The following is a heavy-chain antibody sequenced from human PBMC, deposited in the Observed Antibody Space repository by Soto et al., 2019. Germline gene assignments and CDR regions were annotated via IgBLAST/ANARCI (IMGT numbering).Heavy chain of an antibody. J-gene: IGHJ5*02. CDR3: AKDITMVRGVIIPEVWFDP. CDR2: ISGSGGST. CDR1: GFTFSSYA. Sequence: GGSLSLSCAASGFTFSSYAMSWVRQAPGKGLEWVSAISGSGGSTYYADSVKGRFTISRDNSKNTLYLQMNSLRAEDTAVYYCAKDITMVRGVIIPEVWFDPWGQGTLVTVSS. D-gene: IGHD3-10*01. V-gene: IGHV3-23*01.